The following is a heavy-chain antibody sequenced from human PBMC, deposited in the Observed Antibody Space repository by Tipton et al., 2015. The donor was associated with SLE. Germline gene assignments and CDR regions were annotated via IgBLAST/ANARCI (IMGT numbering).Heavy chain of an antibody. Sequence: TLSLTCAVYGGSFSGYYWSWIRQPPGKGLEWIGEINHSGSTNYNPSLKSRVTISVDTSKNQFSLKLSSVTAADTAVHYCASLITIFGVVWDYWGQGTLVTVSS. CDR3: ASLITIFGVVWDY. CDR1: GGSFSGYY. D-gene: IGHD3-3*01. J-gene: IGHJ4*02. V-gene: IGHV4-34*01. CDR2: INHSGST.